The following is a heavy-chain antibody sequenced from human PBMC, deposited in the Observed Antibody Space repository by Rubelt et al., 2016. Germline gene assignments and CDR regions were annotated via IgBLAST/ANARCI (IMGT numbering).Heavy chain of an antibody. J-gene: IGHJ4*02. V-gene: IGHV1-18*01. CDR2: IRAYIGNT. CDR1: GYTFTSYG. Sequence: QVQLVQSGAEVKKPGASVKVSCKASGYTFTSYGISWVRQAPGQGLEWMGWIRAYIGNTNYAQKLQGRVTMTTDTTTSTAYMELRSLRSDDTAVYYCARVEYYYDSSGYSDYWGQGTLVTVSS. D-gene: IGHD3-22*01. CDR3: ARVEYYYDSSGYSDY.